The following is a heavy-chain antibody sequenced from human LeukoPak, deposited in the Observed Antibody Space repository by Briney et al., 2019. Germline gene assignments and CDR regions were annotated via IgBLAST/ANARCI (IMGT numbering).Heavy chain of an antibody. V-gene: IGHV3-74*01. D-gene: IGHD6-19*01. CDR1: GFTFSSYC. CDR3: ARGTSSGWYGPGGY. CDR2: INSDGSST. Sequence: GGSLTLSCAASGFTFSSYCMHGVRQAPGKGLVWVSRINSDGSSTSYADSVKGRFTISRDNAKNTLYLQMNSLRAEDTAVYYCARGTSSGWYGPGGYWGQGTLVTVSS. J-gene: IGHJ4*02.